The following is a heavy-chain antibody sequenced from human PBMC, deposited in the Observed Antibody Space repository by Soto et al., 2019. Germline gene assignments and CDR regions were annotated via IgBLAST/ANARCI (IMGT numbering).Heavy chain of an antibody. CDR1: GFTFSSYA. Sequence: GGSLRLSCAASGFTFSSYAMSWVSQAPGKRLEWVSAISGSGGSTYYADSVKGRFTISRDNSKNTLYLQMNSLRAEDTAVYYCAKDLSIAVAGIGSDYYYGMDVWGQGTTVTVSS. J-gene: IGHJ6*02. D-gene: IGHD6-19*01. V-gene: IGHV3-23*01. CDR3: AKDLSIAVAGIGSDYYYGMDV. CDR2: ISGSGGST.